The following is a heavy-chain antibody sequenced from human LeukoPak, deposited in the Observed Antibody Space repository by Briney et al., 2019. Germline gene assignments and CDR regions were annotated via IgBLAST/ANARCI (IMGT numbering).Heavy chain of an antibody. V-gene: IGHV1-8*01. J-gene: IGHJ5*02. CDR1: GYTFTSYD. D-gene: IGHD3-10*01. Sequence: ASVKVSCKASGYTFTSYDINWVRQATGQGLEWMGWMNPNSGNTGYAQKFQGRVTMTRNTSISTAYMELSSLRSEDTAVYYCARAWFGEFRFDPWGQGTLVTVSS. CDR3: ARAWFGEFRFDP. CDR2: MNPNSGNT.